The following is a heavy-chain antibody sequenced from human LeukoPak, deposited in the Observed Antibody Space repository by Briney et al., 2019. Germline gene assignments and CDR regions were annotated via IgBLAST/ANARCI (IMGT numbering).Heavy chain of an antibody. CDR3: ARHLWVIAVAGIDAFDI. Sequence: PSETLSLTCTVSGGSISSSSYYWGWIRQPPGRGLEWIGYIYYSGSTNYNPSLKRRVTISVDTSKNQFSLKLSSVTAADTAVYYCARHLWVIAVAGIDAFDIWGQGTMVTVSS. J-gene: IGHJ3*02. CDR2: IYYSGST. CDR1: GGSISSSSYY. D-gene: IGHD6-19*01. V-gene: IGHV4-61*05.